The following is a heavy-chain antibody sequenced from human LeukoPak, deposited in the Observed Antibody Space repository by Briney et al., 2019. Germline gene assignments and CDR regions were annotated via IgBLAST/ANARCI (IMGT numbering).Heavy chain of an antibody. CDR3: ARTALLRGYFDY. CDR1: GFTFSSYW. Sequence: GGSLRLSCAASGFTFSSYWMHWVRQAPGKGLVWVSRINSDGSSTSYADSVKGRFTISRDNSKNTLYLQMNSLRAEDTAVYYCARTALLRGYFDYWGQGTLVTVSS. D-gene: IGHD3-22*01. CDR2: INSDGSST. J-gene: IGHJ4*02. V-gene: IGHV3-74*01.